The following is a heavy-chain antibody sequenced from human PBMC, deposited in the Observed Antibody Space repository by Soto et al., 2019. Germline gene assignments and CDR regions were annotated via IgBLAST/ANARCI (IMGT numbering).Heavy chain of an antibody. J-gene: IGHJ4*02. CDR3: AREHYCTNGVCYDY. CDR1: GYTFTSYG. Sequence: VASVKVSCKASGYTFTSYGISWVRQAPGQGLEWMGWISAYNGNTNYAQKLQGRVTMTTDTSTSTAYMELRSLRSDDTAVYYCAREHYCTNGVCYDYWGQGTLVTVSS. V-gene: IGHV1-18*04. CDR2: ISAYNGNT. D-gene: IGHD2-8*01.